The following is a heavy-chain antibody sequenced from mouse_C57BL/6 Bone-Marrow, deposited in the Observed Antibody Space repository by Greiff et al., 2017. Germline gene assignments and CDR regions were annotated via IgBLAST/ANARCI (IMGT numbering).Heavy chain of an antibody. CDR1: GYTFTSYG. J-gene: IGHJ1*03. Sequence: EVKLQESGAELVRPGSSVKMSCKTSGYTFTSYGINWVKQRPGQGLEWIGYIYIGNGNTSYNEKFKGKATLTSDTSSSTAYMQHSSLTSQDSASFVGARELDYDECDFGVWGTGTTVTVSS. V-gene: IGHV1-58*01. CDR3: ARELDYDECDFGV. D-gene: IGHD2-4*01. CDR2: IYIGNGNT.